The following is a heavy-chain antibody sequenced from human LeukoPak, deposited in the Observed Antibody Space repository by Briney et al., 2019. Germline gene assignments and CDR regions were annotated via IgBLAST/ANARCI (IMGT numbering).Heavy chain of an antibody. CDR3: ARGPISCSGGSCYYYGMDV. J-gene: IGHJ6*02. D-gene: IGHD2-15*01. Sequence: SETLSLTCAVCGGSFSGYYWSWIRQPPGKGLEWIGEINHSGSTNYNPSLKSRVTISVDTSKNQFTLKLSSVTAADTAVYYCARGPISCSGGSCYYYGMDVWGQGTTVTVSS. CDR1: GGSFSGYY. V-gene: IGHV4-34*01. CDR2: INHSGST.